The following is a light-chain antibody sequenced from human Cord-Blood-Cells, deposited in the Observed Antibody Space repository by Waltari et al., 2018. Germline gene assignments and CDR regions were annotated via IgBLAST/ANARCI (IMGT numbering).Light chain of an antibody. CDR2: AAS. J-gene: IGKJ2*01. V-gene: IGKV1-39*01. CDR3: QQSYSTPYT. CDR1: QSISSY. Sequence: DIQMTQSPSSLSASVGDRVTITCRASQSISSYLNWYQQKPGKAPKLLIYAASSLQSGVPSRFSGSGSETDFTLTISSLQPEDFATYYCQQSYSTPYTFGQGTQLEIK.